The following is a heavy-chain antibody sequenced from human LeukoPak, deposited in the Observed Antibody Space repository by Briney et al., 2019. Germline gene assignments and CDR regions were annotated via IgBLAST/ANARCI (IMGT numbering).Heavy chain of an antibody. J-gene: IGHJ6*02. CDR3: AKGRIAVAPYYGMDV. CDR1: GFTFSSYA. CDR2: ISPGGGTT. D-gene: IGHD6-19*01. Sequence: PGGSLRLSCAASGFTFSSYAMSWVRQSPARGLGWVASISPGGGTTYYADSVQGRFTISRDNSNNTVDLQMNSLRAEDTAIYYCAKGRIAVAPYYGMDVWGRGTTVSVSS. V-gene: IGHV3-23*01.